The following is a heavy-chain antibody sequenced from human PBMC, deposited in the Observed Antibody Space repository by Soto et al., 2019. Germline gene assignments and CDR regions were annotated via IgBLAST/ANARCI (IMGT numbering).Heavy chain of an antibody. V-gene: IGHV1-18*04. D-gene: IGHD1-26*01. CDR1: GYTFSNFG. J-gene: IGHJ4*02. CDR3: ARARMYSGAYHDY. CDR2: ITPYNGNA. Sequence: ASVKVSCKASGYTFSNFGINWVRQAPGQGLEWMGWITPYNGNANYAQKHQDRLTITTDTSTNTAYSELRSLRSDDTAVYFCARARMYSGAYHDYWGQGTLVTVSS.